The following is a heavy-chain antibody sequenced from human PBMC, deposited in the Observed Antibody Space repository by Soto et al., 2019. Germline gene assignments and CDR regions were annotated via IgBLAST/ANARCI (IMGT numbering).Heavy chain of an antibody. V-gene: IGHV3-23*01. CDR1: GFTFSSSA. Sequence: PCGSLRLCCAASGFTFSSSAMSWVLQTPGKGLEWVSAISGSGGSTYYADSVKGRFTISRDNSKNTLYLQMNSLRDEDTAVYYCAKDPVYYDFGSGYPGKLNYFDYWGQGTLVTVS. D-gene: IGHD3-3*01. CDR2: ISGSGGST. J-gene: IGHJ4*02. CDR3: AKDPVYYDFGSGYPGKLNYFDY.